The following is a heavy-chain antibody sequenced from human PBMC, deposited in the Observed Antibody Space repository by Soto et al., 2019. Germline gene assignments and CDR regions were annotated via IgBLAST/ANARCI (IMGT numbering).Heavy chain of an antibody. CDR3: ARDYGGNFNWFDP. CDR1: GGSISSRSYY. J-gene: IGHJ5*02. V-gene: IGHV4-39*02. D-gene: IGHD4-17*01. CDR2: IYYIGNT. Sequence: TSETLSLTCTVSGGSISSRSYYWGWIRQPPGKGLEWIGSIYYIGNTYYNPSLKSRVTISVDTSKNQFSLKLSSVTASDTAVYYCARDYGGNFNWFDPWGQGTLVTVSS.